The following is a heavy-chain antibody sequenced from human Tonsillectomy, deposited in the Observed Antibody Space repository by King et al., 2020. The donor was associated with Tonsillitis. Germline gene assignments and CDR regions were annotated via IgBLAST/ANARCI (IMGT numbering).Heavy chain of an antibody. CDR1: GFTFSDYY. V-gene: IGHV3-11*01. J-gene: IGHJ3*02. CDR2: ISSSGSTI. CDR3: AIQEYYYDSSGYYRHDAFDI. D-gene: IGHD3-22*01. Sequence: VQLVESGGGLVKPGGSLRLSCAASGFTFSDYYMSWIRQAPGKGLEWVSYISSSGSTIYYADYVKGRFTISRDNAKNSLYLQMNSLRAEDTAVYYCAIQEYYYDSSGYYRHDAFDIWGQGTMVTVSS.